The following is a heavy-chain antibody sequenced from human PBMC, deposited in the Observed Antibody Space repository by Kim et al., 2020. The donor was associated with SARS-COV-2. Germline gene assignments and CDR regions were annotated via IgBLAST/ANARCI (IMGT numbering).Heavy chain of an antibody. J-gene: IGHJ5*02. D-gene: IGHD3-22*01. Sequence: SRVTISVDTSKNQFSLKLSSVTAADTAVYYCARHKITMIVVVIIPAFFDPWGQGTLVTVSS. V-gene: IGHV4-39*01. CDR3: ARHKITMIVVVIIPAFFDP.